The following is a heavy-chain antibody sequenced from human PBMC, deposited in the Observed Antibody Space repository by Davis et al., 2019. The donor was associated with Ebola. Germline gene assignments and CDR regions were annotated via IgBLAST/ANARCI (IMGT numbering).Heavy chain of an antibody. D-gene: IGHD2-21*02. J-gene: IGHJ5*02. CDR3: ASGWRRGGGVDP. CDR1: GAPVSGKNAA. Sequence: PSDTLSPTFPPLGAPVSGKNAAWNSILQSPSRGLEWLGRTYYSSKWYKDYAVPVKCRITINLDKSKNQFSLQLNSVTPEDTAVYYCASGWRRGGGVDPWGQGTLVTVSS. V-gene: IGHV6-1*01. CDR2: TYYSSKWYK.